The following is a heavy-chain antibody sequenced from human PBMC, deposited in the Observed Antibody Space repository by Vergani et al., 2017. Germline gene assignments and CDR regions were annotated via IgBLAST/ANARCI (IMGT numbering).Heavy chain of an antibody. CDR2: ISGSGGST. Sequence: EVQLLESGGGLVQPGGSLRLSCAASGFTFSSYAMSWVRQAPGKGLEWVSAISGSGGSTYYADSVKGRFTISRDNSKNTLYLQMNSLRAEDTAVYYCAKRGPNXCSGGSCYMYYYYGMDVWGQGTTVTVSS. CDR1: GFTFSSYA. J-gene: IGHJ6*02. CDR3: AKRGPNXCSGGSCYMYYYYGMDV. D-gene: IGHD2-15*01. V-gene: IGHV3-23*01.